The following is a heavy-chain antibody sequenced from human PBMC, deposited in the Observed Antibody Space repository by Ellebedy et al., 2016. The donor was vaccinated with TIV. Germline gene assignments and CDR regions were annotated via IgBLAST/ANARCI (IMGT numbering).Heavy chain of an antibody. CDR2: IYYSGST. V-gene: IGHV4-59*01. J-gene: IGHJ6*02. D-gene: IGHD2-21*01. Sequence: SETLSLXXTVSGGSISSYYWSWIRQPPGKGLEWIGYIYYSGSTNYNPSLKSRVTISVDTSKNQFSLKLSPVTAADTAVYYCARALWYGGMDVWGQGTTVTVSS. CDR1: GGSISSYY. CDR3: ARALWYGGMDV.